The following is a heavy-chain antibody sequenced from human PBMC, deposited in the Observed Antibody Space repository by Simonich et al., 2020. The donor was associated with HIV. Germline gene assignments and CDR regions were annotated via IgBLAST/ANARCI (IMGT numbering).Heavy chain of an antibody. CDR2: RWNDGNNK. J-gene: IGHJ4*02. CDR3: ARVIGARDTNDN. V-gene: IGHV3-33*08. Sequence: VQLVESVGGLVQPGWSLRLSCAASGFTFSSYGMRWVRQAPGKGMEWVAVRWNDGNNKYYADSVKGRFTISSDNSKNSLYLQMDSLRAEDMGVYYCARVIGARDTNDNWGQGTLVTVSS. D-gene: IGHD5-18*01. CDR1: GFTFSSYG.